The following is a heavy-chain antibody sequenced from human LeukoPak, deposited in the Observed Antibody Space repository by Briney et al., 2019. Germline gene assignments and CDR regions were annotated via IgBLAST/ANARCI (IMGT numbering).Heavy chain of an antibody. CDR1: GGTFSSYA. CDR3: ATRIYGQYYFDY. D-gene: IGHD4-17*01. CDR2: IIPIFGTA. V-gene: IGHV1-69*13. J-gene: IGHJ4*02. Sequence: GASVKVSCKASGGTFSSYAISWVRQAPGQGLEWMGGIIPIFGTANYAQKFQGRVTITADESTSTAYMELSSLGSEDTAVYYCATRIYGQYYFDYWGQGTLVTVSS.